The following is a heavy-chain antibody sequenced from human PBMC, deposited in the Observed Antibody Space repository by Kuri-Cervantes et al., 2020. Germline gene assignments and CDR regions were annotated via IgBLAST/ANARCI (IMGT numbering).Heavy chain of an antibody. Sequence: ASVKVSCKASGYTFTSYYMHWVRQAPGQGLEWMGIINPSGGSTTYAQKFQGRVTITADESTSTAYMELSSLRSEDTAVYYCARVAAGFGVVTAFFDYWGQGTLATVSS. D-gene: IGHD2-21*02. CDR3: ARVAAGFGVVTAFFDY. V-gene: IGHV1-46*01. CDR1: GYTFTSYY. CDR2: INPSGGST. J-gene: IGHJ4*02.